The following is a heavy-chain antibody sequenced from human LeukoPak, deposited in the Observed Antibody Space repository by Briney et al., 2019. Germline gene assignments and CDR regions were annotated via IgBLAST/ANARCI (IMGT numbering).Heavy chain of an antibody. V-gene: IGHV3-23*01. Sequence: GGSLRLSCAASGSFSSYVMTWVRQAPGRGLEWVSTLSASGGSTYYADSVKGRFTISRDNSKNTLYLLMSSLRAEDTAVYFCAKDLILVLPAAYDYWGQGTLVTVSS. CDR1: GSFSSYV. CDR3: AKDLILVLPAAYDY. J-gene: IGHJ4*02. CDR2: LSASGGST. D-gene: IGHD2-2*01.